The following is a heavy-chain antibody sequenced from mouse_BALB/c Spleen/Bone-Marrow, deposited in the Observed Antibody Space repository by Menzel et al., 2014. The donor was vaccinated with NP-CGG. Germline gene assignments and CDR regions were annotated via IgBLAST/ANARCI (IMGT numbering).Heavy chain of an antibody. Sequence: EESGGRLVTPGTPLTLTFAVSTFSLSGCAVSWVCQTPGKGLEWIGVIGVGGSTYYANWAKGRITISRASTTVDLKITSPTTEDTATYFCARTPDFTTWYFDLWSQGTLVTVSS. CDR1: TFSLSGCA. J-gene: IGHJ2*01. CDR2: IGVGGST. D-gene: IGHD1-1*01. V-gene: IGHV5-6-5*01. CDR3: ARTPDFTTWYFDL.